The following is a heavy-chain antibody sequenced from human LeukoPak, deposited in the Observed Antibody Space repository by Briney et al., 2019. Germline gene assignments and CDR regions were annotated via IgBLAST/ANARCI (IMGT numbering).Heavy chain of an antibody. Sequence: GGSLRLSCVDSGFTFSNYAMSWVRQVPAEGLEWVSGISDTGDSTYYADSVKGRFTISRDNSRNTLYLQMNSLRVEDTAIYYCASRQGLGWHYVNWGQGTLVTVSS. CDR3: ASRQGLGWHYVN. V-gene: IGHV3-23*01. J-gene: IGHJ4*02. D-gene: IGHD3-10*02. CDR2: ISDTGDST. CDR1: GFTFSNYA.